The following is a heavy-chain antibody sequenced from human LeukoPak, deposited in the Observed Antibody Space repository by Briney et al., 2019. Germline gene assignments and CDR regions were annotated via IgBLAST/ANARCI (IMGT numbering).Heavy chain of an antibody. J-gene: IGHJ4*02. CDR3: ARVSSSSWTDFDY. CDR2: MSSSGSTI. Sequence: PGGSLRLSCAASGFTFSDYYMSWLRQAPGKGLEWVSYMSSSGSTIYYADSVKGRFTISRDNAKNSLYLQMNSLRAEDTAVYYCARVSSSSWTDFDYWGQGTLVTVSS. D-gene: IGHD6-13*01. V-gene: IGHV3-11*01. CDR1: GFTFSDYY.